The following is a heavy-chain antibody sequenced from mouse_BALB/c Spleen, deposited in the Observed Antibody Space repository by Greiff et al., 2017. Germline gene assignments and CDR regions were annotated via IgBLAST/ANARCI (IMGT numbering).Heavy chain of an antibody. CDR1: GFTFSSYT. CDR2: ISNGGGST. J-gene: IGHJ2*01. CDR3: ARHKSSQYYFDY. Sequence: EVLLVESGGGLVQPGGSLKLSCAASGFTFSSYTMSWVRQTPEKRLEWVAYISNGGGSTYYPDTVKGRFTISRDNAKNTLYLQMSSLKSEDTAMYYCARHKSSQYYFDYWGQGTTLTVSS. V-gene: IGHV5-12-2*01. D-gene: IGHD1-1*01.